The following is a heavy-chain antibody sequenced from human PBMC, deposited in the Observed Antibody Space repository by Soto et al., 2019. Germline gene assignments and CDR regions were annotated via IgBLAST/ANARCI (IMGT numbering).Heavy chain of an antibody. CDR1: GGSISGYY. CDR2: IYYSGST. Sequence: SETLSLTCTVSGGSISGYYWSWIRQPPGKGLEWIGFIYYSGSTNYNPSLTGRVTMSVDTSKNQFSLKLTSVTAADTAVYYCARHGMDYYDSSGYYYSPYYFDYWGQGTLVTVSS. V-gene: IGHV4-59*08. D-gene: IGHD3-22*01. CDR3: ARHGMDYYDSSGYYYSPYYFDY. J-gene: IGHJ4*02.